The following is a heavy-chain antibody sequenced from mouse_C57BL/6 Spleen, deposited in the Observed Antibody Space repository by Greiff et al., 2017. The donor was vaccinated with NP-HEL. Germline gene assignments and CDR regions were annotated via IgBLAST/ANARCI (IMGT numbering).Heavy chain of an antibody. V-gene: IGHV1-64*01. CDR3: ARGDNLWDAMDY. J-gene: IGHJ4*01. CDR2: IHPNSGST. CDR1: GYTFTSYW. D-gene: IGHD1-1*01. Sequence: QVHVKQSGAELVKPGASVKLSCKASGYTFTSYWMHWVKQRPGQGLEWIGMIHPNSGSTNYNEKFKSKATLTVDKSSSTAYMQLSSLTSEDSAVYYCARGDNLWDAMDYWGQGTSVTVSS.